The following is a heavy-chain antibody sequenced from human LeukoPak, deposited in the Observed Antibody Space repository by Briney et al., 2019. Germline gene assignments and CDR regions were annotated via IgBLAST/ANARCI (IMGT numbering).Heavy chain of an antibody. J-gene: IGHJ4*02. CDR3: AKNPYYDSKGYYAY. Sequence: ASVRVSCKTSGYMFTSYGISWIRHAPGQGLEWMGWINIYKGNTKYAQNFQGRVTMTTDTSTSTAYMELRSLRSDDTALYYCAKNPYYDSKGYYAYWGQGTLVTVSS. CDR1: GYMFTSYG. D-gene: IGHD3-22*01. V-gene: IGHV1-18*01. CDR2: INIYKGNT.